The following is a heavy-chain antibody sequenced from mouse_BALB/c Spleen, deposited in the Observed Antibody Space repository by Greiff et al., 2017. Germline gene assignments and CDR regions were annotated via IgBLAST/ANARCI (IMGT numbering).Heavy chain of an antibody. CDR3: AREEGIYYDYDGPAWFAY. Sequence: DVKLVESGGGLVQPGGSRKLSCAASGFTFSSFGMHWVRQAPEKGLEWVAYISSGSSTIYYADTVKGRFTISRDNPKNTLFLQMTSLRSEDTAMYYCAREEGIYYDYDGPAWFAYWGQGTLVTVSA. CDR2: ISSGSSTI. V-gene: IGHV5-17*02. D-gene: IGHD2-4*01. CDR1: GFTFSSFG. J-gene: IGHJ3*01.